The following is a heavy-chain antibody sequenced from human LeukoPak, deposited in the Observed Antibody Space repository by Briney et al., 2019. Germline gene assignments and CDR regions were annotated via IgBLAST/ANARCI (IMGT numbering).Heavy chain of an antibody. V-gene: IGHV3-23*01. CDR1: GFTFSNYA. Sequence: QPGGSLILSCAASGFTFSNYAMSWVRQAPGKGLEWVSSITGSGGSTYYADSVKGRFTISRDNSKNTLYLQMSSLRAEDTAVYYCAKGKGDFWSGHHYWGQGTLVTVSS. CDR2: ITGSGGST. CDR3: AKGKGDFWSGHHY. J-gene: IGHJ4*02. D-gene: IGHD3-3*01.